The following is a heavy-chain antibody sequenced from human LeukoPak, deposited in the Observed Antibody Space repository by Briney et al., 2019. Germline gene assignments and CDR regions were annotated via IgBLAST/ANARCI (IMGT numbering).Heavy chain of an antibody. D-gene: IGHD3-22*01. V-gene: IGHV1-18*01. CDR1: GYTFTSYA. J-gene: IGHJ4*02. Sequence: ASVKVSCKASGYTFTSYAISWVRQAPGQGLEWMGWVSAYNGVTNYAQNFQGRVTMTTDTPTSTAYMELRSLRSDDTAVYYCARVDLYYDSSGYSQAANDYWGQRTLVTVSS. CDR3: ARVDLYYDSSGYSQAANDY. CDR2: VSAYNGVT.